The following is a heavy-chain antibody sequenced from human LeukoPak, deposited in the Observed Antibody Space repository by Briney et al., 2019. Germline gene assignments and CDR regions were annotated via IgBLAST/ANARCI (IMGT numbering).Heavy chain of an antibody. J-gene: IGHJ4*02. V-gene: IGHV3-9*01. D-gene: IGHD2-2*01. CDR2: ISWNSGSI. Sequence: GGSLRLSCAASGFTFDDYAMHWVRQAPGKGLEWVSGISWNSGSIGYADSVKGRFTISRDNAKNSLYLQMNSLRAEDTAVYYCARDRVKEYQLLWGSDRDYWGQGALVTVSS. CDR1: GFTFDDYA. CDR3: ARDRVKEYQLLWGSDRDY.